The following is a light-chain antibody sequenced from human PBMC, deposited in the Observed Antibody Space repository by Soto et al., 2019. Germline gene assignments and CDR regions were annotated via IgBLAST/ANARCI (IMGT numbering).Light chain of an antibody. CDR2: GAS. V-gene: IGKV3-20*01. Sequence: EIVLTQSPGTLSLSPGASATLSCRASQSVSNSYLAWYQQKPGQAPRPLISGASSRATGIPDRFSGSGSGTDFTLTISRLEPEDFAVYFCQQYGSSPTTFGQGTKVDI. CDR1: QSVSNSY. J-gene: IGKJ1*01. CDR3: QQYGSSPTT.